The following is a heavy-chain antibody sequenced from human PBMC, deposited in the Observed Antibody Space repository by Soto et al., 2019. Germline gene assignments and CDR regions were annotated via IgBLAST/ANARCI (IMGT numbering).Heavy chain of an antibody. CDR2: MYHSGTT. D-gene: IGHD3-16*01. Sequence: SETLSLTCTVSNYSIGSGYYWGWIRQSPGEGLEWIVSMYHSGTTYYNPSLKSRVTISIDTSKNQFSLKLTSVTSADTAVYFCARVAFGPIDYWGQGTLVTVSS. CDR3: ARVAFGPIDY. V-gene: IGHV4-38-2*02. CDR1: NYSIGSGYY. J-gene: IGHJ4*02.